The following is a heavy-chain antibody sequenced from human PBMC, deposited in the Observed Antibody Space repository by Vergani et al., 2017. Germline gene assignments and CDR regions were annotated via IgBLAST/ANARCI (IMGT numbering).Heavy chain of an antibody. CDR1: GFTFGDYY. D-gene: IGHD3-22*01. J-gene: IGHJ5*02. Sequence: EVQLVASGGGLVQRGGSLRLSCAASGFTFGDYYMAWIRLAPGKGLDWVASIKRDGTETFYVDSVKGRFTISRDNAKTTLYLQMNSLRDEDRGVYYCARGEGAVVITKSPGYNWFDPWGQGTLVTVSS. V-gene: IGHV3-7*01. CDR2: IKRDGTET. CDR3: ARGEGAVVITKSPGYNWFDP.